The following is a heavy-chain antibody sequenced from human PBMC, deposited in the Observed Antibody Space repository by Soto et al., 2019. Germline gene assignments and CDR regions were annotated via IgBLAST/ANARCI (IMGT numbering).Heavy chain of an antibody. CDR1: GFTFSSYA. V-gene: IGHV3-64*01. J-gene: IGHJ6*03. Sequence: GGSLRLSCAASGFTFSSYAMHWVRQAPGKGLEYVSAISSNGGSTYYANSVKGRFTISRDNSKNTLYLQMGSLRAEDMAVYYCATRRTSIAAPALGYYYYMDVWGKGTTVTVSS. D-gene: IGHD6-6*01. CDR2: ISSNGGST. CDR3: ATRRTSIAAPALGYYYYMDV.